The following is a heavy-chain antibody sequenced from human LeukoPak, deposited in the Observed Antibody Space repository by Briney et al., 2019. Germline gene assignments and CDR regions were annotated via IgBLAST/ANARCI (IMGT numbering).Heavy chain of an antibody. Sequence: GRSLRLSCAASGFTFDDYAMHWVRQAPGKGLVWVPRINNDGSYTSYADSVKGRFTISRDNAKNTLYVQMNSLRAEDTAVYYCARMGHDILVPSGMDVWGQGTTVTVSS. CDR3: ARMGHDILVPSGMDV. CDR1: GFTFDDYA. V-gene: IGHV3-74*01. D-gene: IGHD1-1*01. CDR2: INNDGSYT. J-gene: IGHJ6*02.